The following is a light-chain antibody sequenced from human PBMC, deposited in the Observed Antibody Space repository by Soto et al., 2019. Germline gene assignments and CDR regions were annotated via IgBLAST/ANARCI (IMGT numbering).Light chain of an antibody. J-gene: IGKJ1*01. Sequence: DIQVTQSPSTLSASVGDRVTITCRASQRISSWLAWFQQKPGKAPKLLIYDASSLEAGVPSRFRGSGSETEFTLTVSSLQPDDFATYYCQQYKSYPWTFGQGTKVEIK. CDR3: QQYKSYPWT. V-gene: IGKV1-5*01. CDR1: QRISSW. CDR2: DAS.